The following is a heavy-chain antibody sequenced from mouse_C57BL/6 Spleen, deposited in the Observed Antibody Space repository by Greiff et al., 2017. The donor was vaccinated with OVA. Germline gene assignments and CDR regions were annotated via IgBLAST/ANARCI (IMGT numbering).Heavy chain of an antibody. V-gene: IGHV1-53*01. CDR3: ARTTTVVESMDY. Sequence: QVQLQQPGTELVKPGASVKLSCKASGYTFTSYWMHWVKQRPGQGLEWIGTFNPSNGGTNYNEKFKSKATLTVDKSSSTAYMQLSSLTSEDSAVDKSARTTTVVESMDYWGQGTTLTVSS. CDR1: GYTFTSYW. CDR2: FNPSNGGT. J-gene: IGHJ2*01. D-gene: IGHD1-1*01.